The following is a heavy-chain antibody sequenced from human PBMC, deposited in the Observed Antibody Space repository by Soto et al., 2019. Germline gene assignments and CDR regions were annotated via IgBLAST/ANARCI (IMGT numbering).Heavy chain of an antibody. CDR2: ICHGGGA. J-gene: IGHJ1*01. CDR3: AGYSNSWSKYVKH. D-gene: IGHD6-13*01. CDR1: GGSFSGYC. Sequence: PSETLSRTCAVYGGSFSGYCWSWIRQTPGERLEWVGDICHGGGANYNPSLKSRVSFSMDPSKNQFSLKLNSVMAADTAVYYCAGYSNSWSKYVKHWGRGSLVTVSS. V-gene: IGHV4-34*01.